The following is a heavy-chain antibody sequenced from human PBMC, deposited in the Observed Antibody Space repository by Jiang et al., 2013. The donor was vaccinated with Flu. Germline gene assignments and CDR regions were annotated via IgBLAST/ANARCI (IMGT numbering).Heavy chain of an antibody. CDR2: IIPIFGTA. D-gene: IGHD3-22*01. CDR1: GGTFSSYA. J-gene: IGHJ4*02. CDR3: ARDRSDSSGYHAPPTYYFDY. Sequence: SGAEVKKPGSSVKVSCKASGGTFSSYAISWVRQAPGQGLEWMGGIIPIFGTANYAQKFQGRVTITADESTSTAYMELSSLRSEDTAVYYCARDRSDSSGYHAPPTYYFDYWGQGTLVTVSS. V-gene: IGHV1-69*01.